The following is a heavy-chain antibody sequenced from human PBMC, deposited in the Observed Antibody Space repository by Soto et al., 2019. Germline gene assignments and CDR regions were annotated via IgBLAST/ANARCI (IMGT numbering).Heavy chain of an antibody. Sequence: AASVKVSCKASGYTFTSYAMNWLRQAPGQGLEWMGWINTNTGNPTYAQGFTGRFVFSLDTSVSTAYLQVCSLKAEDTAVYYCARDRTIFGVVVSRNWFDPWGQGTLVTVSS. D-gene: IGHD3-3*01. J-gene: IGHJ5*02. CDR1: GYTFTSYA. CDR2: INTNTGNP. V-gene: IGHV7-4-1*01. CDR3: ARDRTIFGVVVSRNWFDP.